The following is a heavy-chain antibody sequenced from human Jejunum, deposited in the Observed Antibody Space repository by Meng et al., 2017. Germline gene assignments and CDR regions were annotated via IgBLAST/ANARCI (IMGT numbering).Heavy chain of an antibody. V-gene: IGHV3-21*01. CDR1: GFTFSPYT. J-gene: IGHJ6*02. D-gene: IGHD5-12*01. Sequence: LSLTCAASGFTFSPYTMNWVRQAPGKGLEWVSSISGDSRYMYYADSAKGRFTISRDNAKNSLYLQMGSLRADDTAVYYCAKRGYSGNIFVSHGMDVWGPGTTVTVSS. CDR2: ISGDSRYM. CDR3: AKRGYSGNIFVSHGMDV.